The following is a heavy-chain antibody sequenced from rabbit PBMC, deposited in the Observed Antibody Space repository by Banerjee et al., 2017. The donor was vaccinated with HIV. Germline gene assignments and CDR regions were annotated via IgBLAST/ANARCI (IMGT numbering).Heavy chain of an antibody. CDR3: ARDLPGVIGWNFGW. V-gene: IGHV1S40*01. CDR1: GFSFSSSDY. CDR2: IAGDSSAFT. Sequence: QSLEESGGDLVKPGASLTLTCTASGFSFSSSDYMCWVRQAPGKGLEWISCIAGDSSAFTYSATWAKGRSTFSKTSSTTVTLQMTSLTAADTATYFCARDLPGVIGWNFGWWGPGTLVTVS. J-gene: IGHJ4*01. D-gene: IGHD1-1*01.